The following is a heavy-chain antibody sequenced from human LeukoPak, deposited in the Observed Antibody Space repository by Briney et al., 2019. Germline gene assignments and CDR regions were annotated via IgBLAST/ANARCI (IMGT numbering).Heavy chain of an antibody. D-gene: IGHD3-3*01. CDR2: ISYDGSNK. CDR3: AREVTIFGVVAGGYYYYGMDV. J-gene: IGHJ6*02. CDR1: GFTFSSYA. Sequence: GGSLRLSCSASGFTFSSYAMHWVRQAPGKGLEWVAAISYDGSNKYYADSVKGRFTISRDNSKNTLYLQMNSLRAEDTAVYYCAREVTIFGVVAGGYYYYGMDVWGQGTTVTVSS. V-gene: IGHV3-30-3*01.